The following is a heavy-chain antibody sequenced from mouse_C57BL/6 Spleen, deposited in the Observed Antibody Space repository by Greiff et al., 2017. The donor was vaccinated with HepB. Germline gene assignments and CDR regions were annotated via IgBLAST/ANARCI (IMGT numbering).Heavy chain of an antibody. J-gene: IGHJ2*01. D-gene: IGHD1-1*01. V-gene: IGHV2-5*01. CDR2: IWRGGST. Sequence: VKVVESGPGLVQPSQSLSITCTVSGFSLTSYGVHWVRQSPGKGLEWLGVIWRGGSTDYNAAFMSRLSITKDNSKSQVFFKMNSLQADDTAIYYCAKGNYYGSSSDFDYWGQGTTLTVSS. CDR1: GFSLTSYG. CDR3: AKGNYYGSSSDFDY.